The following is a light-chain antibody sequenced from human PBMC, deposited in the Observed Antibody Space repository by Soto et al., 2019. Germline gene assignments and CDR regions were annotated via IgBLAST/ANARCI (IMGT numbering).Light chain of an antibody. CDR1: QSISNF. J-gene: IGKJ4*01. CDR2: AAS. Sequence: DIQMTQSPSSLSASLGDSVTITCRASQSISNFLTWVQHKPGNAPKVLISAASTLESGVPPRFSGSESGTDFTLTISSLQPEDSASYYCQQYYNSVLTFGGGTKVEIK. V-gene: IGKV1-39*01. CDR3: QQYYNSVLT.